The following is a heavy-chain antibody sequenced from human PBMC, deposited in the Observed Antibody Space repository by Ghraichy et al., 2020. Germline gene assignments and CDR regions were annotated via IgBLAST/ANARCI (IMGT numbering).Heavy chain of an antibody. J-gene: IGHJ4*02. V-gene: IGHV3-23*01. Sequence: GGSLRLSCAASGFTFSSYAMSWVRQAPGKGLEWVSAISGSGGSTYYADSVKGRFTISRDNSKNTLYLQMNSLRAEDTAVYYFAKSYGSGSFYGNFDYWGQGTLVTVSS. CDR1: GFTFSSYA. CDR2: ISGSGGST. CDR3: AKSYGSGSFYGNFDY. D-gene: IGHD3-10*01.